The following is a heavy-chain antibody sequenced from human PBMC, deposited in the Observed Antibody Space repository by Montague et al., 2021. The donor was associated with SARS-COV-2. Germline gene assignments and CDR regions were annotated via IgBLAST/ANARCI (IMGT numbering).Heavy chain of an antibody. Sequence: SETLSLTCTVDRRSVSVSSQYRVWIRQLSGPVPVWIGSMYYGGTDDYNPSLKSRVTISVDTSNNQFSLKLTSLTAADTAVYSCASSPLRTSGANWYDKYFQHWGQGTRVTVSS. V-gene: IGHV4-39*07. J-gene: IGHJ1*01. CDR1: RRSVSVSSQY. D-gene: IGHD1-1*01. CDR2: MYYGGTD. CDR3: ASSPLRTSGANWYDKYFQH.